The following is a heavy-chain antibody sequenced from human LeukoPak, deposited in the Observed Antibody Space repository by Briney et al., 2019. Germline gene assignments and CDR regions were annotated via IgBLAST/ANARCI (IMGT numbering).Heavy chain of an antibody. Sequence: GGSLRLSCAASGFTFSSYEMNWVRQAPGKGLEWVAGIGGSGESTFYPDSVQGRFTISRDNSKNTLYLQVNSLRAEDTAVYYCAKTSLGHHPSYSTMDVWGQGTTVTVSS. J-gene: IGHJ6*02. V-gene: IGHV3-23*01. CDR1: GFTFSSYE. CDR3: AKTSLGHHPSYSTMDV. CDR2: IGGSGEST. D-gene: IGHD2-15*01.